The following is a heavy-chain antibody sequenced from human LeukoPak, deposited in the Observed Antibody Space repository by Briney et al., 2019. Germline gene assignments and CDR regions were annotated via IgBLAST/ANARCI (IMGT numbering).Heavy chain of an antibody. Sequence: SETLSLTCTVSGGSISSGGYYWSWIRQHPGKGLEWIGYIYDSGSTYYKPSLRSRVTISGDTSKNQFSLKLSSVSDADTAVYHCARYRSRWYFDLWGRGTLVTVSS. CDR2: IYDSGST. J-gene: IGHJ2*01. D-gene: IGHD3-16*02. CDR1: GGSISSGGYY. V-gene: IGHV4-31*03. CDR3: ARYRSRWYFDL.